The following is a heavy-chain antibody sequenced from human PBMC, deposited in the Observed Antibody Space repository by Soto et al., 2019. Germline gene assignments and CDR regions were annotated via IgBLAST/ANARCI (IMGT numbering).Heavy chain of an antibody. CDR1: GFDFGSFG. D-gene: IGHD2-21*01. Sequence: VASVKVSCKASGFDFGSFGIQWLRQSQGQGFEWIGWIVVATGSTNYAPNFQGRVTITRDMYTNTAYMDLTNLRSDDTAVYFCSADRAHIAIAWPVWGQGTMVTVS. CDR3: SADRAHIAIAWPV. J-gene: IGHJ6*02. V-gene: IGHV1-58*02. CDR2: IVVATGST.